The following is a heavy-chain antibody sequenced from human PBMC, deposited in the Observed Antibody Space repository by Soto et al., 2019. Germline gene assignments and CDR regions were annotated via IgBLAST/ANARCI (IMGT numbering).Heavy chain of an antibody. CDR2: TYYRSRWYN. Sequence: PSQTLSLTCAISGASVSSNSAAWNCIRQSPSRGLEWLGRTYYRSRWYNDYAVSVKSRITVNSDTSKSQFSLQLKSVTPEDTAVYYCARTEGYLNYWGQGTMVTVSS. CDR1: GASVSSNSAA. V-gene: IGHV6-1*01. CDR3: ARTEGYLNY. J-gene: IGHJ4*02.